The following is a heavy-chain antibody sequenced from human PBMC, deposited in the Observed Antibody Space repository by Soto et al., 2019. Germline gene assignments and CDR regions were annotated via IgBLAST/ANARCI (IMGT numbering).Heavy chain of an antibody. CDR1: GFTFDDYA. CDR2: ISCNSGSI. J-gene: IGHJ6*03. D-gene: IGHD2-15*01. Sequence: ESGGGLVQPGRSLILSCAASGFTFDDYAMHWVRQAPGKGLERVSGISCNSGSIGYAESVKGRFTISRDNAKNSLYLQMNSLRAEDTALYYCAKGGKTRRAVLRGLHYYYHMDVRGKGTTVTVSS. CDR3: AKGGKTRRAVLRGLHYYYHMDV. V-gene: IGHV3-9*01.